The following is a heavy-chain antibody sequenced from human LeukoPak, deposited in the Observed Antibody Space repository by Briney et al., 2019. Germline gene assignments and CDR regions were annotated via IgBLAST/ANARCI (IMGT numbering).Heavy chain of an antibody. CDR1: GGSFSGYH. CDR2: INHSGST. D-gene: IGHD2-2*01. Sequence: SETLSLTCAVYGGSFSGYHWSWLRQPPGKGLEWIGEINHSGSTNYNPSLKSRVTISVDMSKNQFSLKLTSVTAADTAVYYCASRYHPPAAMAASSSWFDPWGQGTLVTVSS. CDR3: ASRYHPPAAMAASSSWFDP. J-gene: IGHJ5*02. V-gene: IGHV4-34*01.